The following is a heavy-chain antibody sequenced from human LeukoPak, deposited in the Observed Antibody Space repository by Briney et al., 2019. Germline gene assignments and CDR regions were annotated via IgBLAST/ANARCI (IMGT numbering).Heavy chain of an antibody. CDR1: GGSLSGYY. D-gene: IGHD6-19*01. CDR3: ARQWLVSPLFDY. J-gene: IGHJ4*02. Sequence: SETLSLTCAVYGGSLSGYYWSWIRQPAGKVLEWIGEINHSGSTTYNPSLKSRVTISVDTSKNQLSLKLSSMTAADTAVYYCARQWLVSPLFDYWGQGTLVTVSS. CDR2: INHSGST. V-gene: IGHV4-34*01.